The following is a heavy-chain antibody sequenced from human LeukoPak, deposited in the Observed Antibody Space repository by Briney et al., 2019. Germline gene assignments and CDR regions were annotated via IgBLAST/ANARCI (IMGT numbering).Heavy chain of an antibody. Sequence: SQTLSLTCAISGDSVSSKSAAWNWIRQSPSRGLEWLGRTYYRSKWYNEYAVSLKSRITINPDTSKNQFSLQLNSVTPDDTAVYFCARDGTGWFDFDYWGLGTLVTVSS. D-gene: IGHD6-19*01. CDR2: TYYRSKWYN. CDR1: GDSVSSKSAA. V-gene: IGHV6-1*01. CDR3: ARDGTGWFDFDY. J-gene: IGHJ4*02.